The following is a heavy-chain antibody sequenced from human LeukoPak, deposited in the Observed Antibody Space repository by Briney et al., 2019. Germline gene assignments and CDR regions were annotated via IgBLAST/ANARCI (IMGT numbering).Heavy chain of an antibody. CDR1: GGSISSYY. D-gene: IGHD2-2*01. V-gene: IGHV4-4*07. J-gene: IGHJ6*03. Sequence: SETLSLTCTVSGGSISSYYWSWIRQPAGKGLEWIGRIYTSGSTNYNPSLKSRVTMSVDTSKNQFSLKLRSVTAADTAVYYCARGTAALLYYYMDVWGKGTTVTVSS. CDR2: IYTSGST. CDR3: ARGTAALLYYYMDV.